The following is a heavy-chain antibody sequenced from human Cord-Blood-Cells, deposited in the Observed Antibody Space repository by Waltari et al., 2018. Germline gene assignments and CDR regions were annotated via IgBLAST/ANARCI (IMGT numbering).Heavy chain of an antibody. J-gene: IGHJ4*02. CDR3: ARDPAYSSSPVDY. CDR2: INSGGST. CDR1: GFTVSSNY. D-gene: IGHD6-6*01. Sequence: EVQLVESGGGLIQPGGSLRLSCAASGFTVSSNYMSWVRQAPGKGLEWCSVINSGGSTNYADSVKGRFTISIDNSKNTLYLQMNSLRAEDTAVYYCARDPAYSSSPVDYWGQGTLVTVSS. V-gene: IGHV3-53*01.